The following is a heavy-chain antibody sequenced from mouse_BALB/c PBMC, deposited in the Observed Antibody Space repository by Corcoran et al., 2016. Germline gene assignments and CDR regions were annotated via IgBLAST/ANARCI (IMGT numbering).Heavy chain of an antibody. CDR2: IDPANGHT. J-gene: IGHJ1*01. Sequence: VQLQQSGAELVKPVASVKLSCTASGFNIKDTYMHWVKQRPEQGLEWIGRIDPANGHTKYDPKFQGKATITADTSSNTAYLQLSSLTSEDTAVYYCANWDWYFDVWGAGSTVTVSS. CDR1: GFNIKDTY. CDR3: ANWDWYFDV. D-gene: IGHD4-1*01. V-gene: IGHV14-3*02.